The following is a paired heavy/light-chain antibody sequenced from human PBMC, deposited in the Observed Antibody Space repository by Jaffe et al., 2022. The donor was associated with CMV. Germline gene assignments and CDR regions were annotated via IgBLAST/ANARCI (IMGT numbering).Heavy chain of an antibody. D-gene: IGHD1-1*01. V-gene: IGHV3-23*01. Sequence: EVQLLESGGGLVQPGGSLRLSCAASGFTFSNYAMSWVRQAPGKGLEWVSVISGSGGTTYYADSVKGRFTISRDNSKNTLYLQVNSLRAEDTALYYCAKALRTTGTPYDYWGQGTLVTVSS. CDR3: AKALRTTGTPYDY. CDR1: GFTFSNYA. J-gene: IGHJ4*02. CDR2: ISGSGGTT.
Light chain of an antibody. J-gene: IGKJ3*01. Sequence: EIVLTQSPGTLSLSPGERATLSCRASQSVSSSYLAWYQQKPGQAPRLLIYGASSRATGIPDRFSGSGSGTDFTLTISRLEPEDFAVYYCQHYGSSPFTFGPGTKVDIK. CDR2: GAS. V-gene: IGKV3-20*01. CDR1: QSVSSSY. CDR3: QHYGSSPFT.